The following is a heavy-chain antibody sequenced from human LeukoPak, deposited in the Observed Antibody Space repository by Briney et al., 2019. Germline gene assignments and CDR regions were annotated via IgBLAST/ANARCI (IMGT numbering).Heavy chain of an antibody. Sequence: SGGSLRLSCAASGFTFSSYGMNWVRQAPGKGLEWVSYISSSGSTIYYADSVKGRFTISRDNAKNSLYLQMNSLRAEDTAVYYCARFRGPLNYYYYYMDVWGKGTTVTISS. CDR3: ARFRGPLNYYYYYMDV. D-gene: IGHD3-10*01. CDR1: GFTFSSYG. V-gene: IGHV3-48*04. CDR2: ISSSGSTI. J-gene: IGHJ6*03.